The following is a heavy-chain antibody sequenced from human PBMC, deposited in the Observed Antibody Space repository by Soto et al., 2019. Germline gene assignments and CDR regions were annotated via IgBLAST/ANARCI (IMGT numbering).Heavy chain of an antibody. CDR2: INHSGST. V-gene: IGHV4-34*01. J-gene: IGHJ6*02. D-gene: IGHD7-27*01. CDR3: ARELGKSGMDV. CDR1: GGSFSGYY. Sequence: SETLSLTCAVYGGSFSGYYWSWIRQPPGKGLEWIGEINHSGSTNYNPSLKSRVTISVDTSKNQFSLKLSSVTAADTAVYYCARELGKSGMDVWGQGTTVTVSS.